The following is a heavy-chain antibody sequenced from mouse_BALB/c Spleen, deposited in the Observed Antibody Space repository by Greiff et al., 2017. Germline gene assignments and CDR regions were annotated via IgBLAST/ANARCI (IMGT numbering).Heavy chain of an antibody. D-gene: IGHD2-10*02. CDR3: ARSGYGNYDAMDY. CDR1: GDSITSGY. V-gene: IGHV3-8*02. CDR2: ISYSGST. Sequence: EVQLQQSGPSLVKPSQTLSLTCSVTGDSITSGYWNWIRKFPGNKLEYMGYISYSGSTYYNPSLKSRISITRDTSKNQYYLQLNSVTTEDTATYYCARSGYGNYDAMDYWGQGTSVTVSS. J-gene: IGHJ4*01.